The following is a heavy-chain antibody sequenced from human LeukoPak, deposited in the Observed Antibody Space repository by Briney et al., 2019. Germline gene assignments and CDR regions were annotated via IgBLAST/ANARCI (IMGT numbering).Heavy chain of an antibody. V-gene: IGHV3-21*01. CDR1: GFTFSSYS. CDR3: ARDHLDDPYYDFWSGYYNYGMDV. Sequence: GGSLRLSCAASGFTFSSYSMNWVRQAPGKGLEWVSSISSSSSYIYYADSVKGRFTISRDNAKISLYLQMNSLRAEDTAVYYCARDHLDDPYYDFWSGYYNYGMDVWGQGTTVTVSS. D-gene: IGHD3-3*01. CDR2: ISSSSSYI. J-gene: IGHJ6*02.